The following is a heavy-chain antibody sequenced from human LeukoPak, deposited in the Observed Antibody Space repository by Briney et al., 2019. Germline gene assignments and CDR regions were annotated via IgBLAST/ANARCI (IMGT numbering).Heavy chain of an antibody. CDR1: GFTFDDYA. V-gene: IGHV3-9*03. CDR3: AKEAPRQYDYVWGSYREGGGYFDY. D-gene: IGHD3-16*02. CDR2: ISWNSGSI. Sequence: GGSLRLSCAASGFTFDDYAMHWVRHAPGKGLEGVSGISWNSGSIAYADSVKGRFTISRDNAKNSLYLQMNSLRAEDMALYYWAKEAPRQYDYVWGSYREGGGYFDYWGQGTLVTVSS. J-gene: IGHJ4*02.